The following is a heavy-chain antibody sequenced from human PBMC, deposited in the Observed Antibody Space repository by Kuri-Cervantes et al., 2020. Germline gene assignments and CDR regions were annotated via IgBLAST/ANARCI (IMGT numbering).Heavy chain of an antibody. V-gene: IGHV3-74*01. Sequence: SCAASGFTFSSYWMHWVRQAPGKGLVWVSRINNDGRSTSYADSVKGRFTISRDNAKNTLYLQMNSLRAEDTALYYCAKDGYSSGGDAFDIWGQGTMVTVSS. D-gene: IGHD6-19*01. J-gene: IGHJ3*02. CDR2: INNDGRST. CDR3: AKDGYSSGGDAFDI. CDR1: GFTFSSYW.